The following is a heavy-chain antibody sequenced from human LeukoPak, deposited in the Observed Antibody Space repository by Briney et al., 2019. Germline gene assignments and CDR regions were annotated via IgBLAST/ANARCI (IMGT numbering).Heavy chain of an antibody. J-gene: IGHJ4*02. D-gene: IGHD2-2*01. Sequence: GGSLRLSCTASGFTFSPYTMNWVRQAPGRGLEWVSYISSSRSRETMYYADSVKGRFTISRDNAKQSLYLQMNSLRAEDTAVYYCAKDCSSTSCPTSDYWGQGTLVTVSS. CDR2: ISSSRSRETM. CDR1: GFTFSPYT. CDR3: AKDCSSTSCPTSDY. V-gene: IGHV3-48*01.